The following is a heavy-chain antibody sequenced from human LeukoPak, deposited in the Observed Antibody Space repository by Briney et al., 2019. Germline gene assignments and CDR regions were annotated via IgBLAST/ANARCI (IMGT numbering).Heavy chain of an antibody. D-gene: IGHD3-22*01. CDR1: GYSFTSYW. CDR2: IYLGDSDT. CDR3: ARSPERYYYDSSGYSHLDY. V-gene: IGHV5-51*01. Sequence: GESLKISCKGSGYSFTSYWIGWVRQMPGKGLEWMGIIYLGDSDTSYSPSFQGQVTISADKSISTAYLQWSSLKASDSAMYYCARSPERYYYDSSGYSHLDYWGQGTLVTVSS. J-gene: IGHJ4*02.